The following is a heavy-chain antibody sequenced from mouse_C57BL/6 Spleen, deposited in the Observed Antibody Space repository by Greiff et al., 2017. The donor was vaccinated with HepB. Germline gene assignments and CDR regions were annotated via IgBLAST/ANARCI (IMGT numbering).Heavy chain of an antibody. CDR3: ARGDYGSSYSWYFDV. D-gene: IGHD1-1*01. CDR2: IDPSDSET. Sequence: QVQLKQPGAELVRPGSSVKLSCKASGYTFTSYWMHWVKQRPIQGLEWIGNIDPSDSETHYNQKFKDKATLTVDKSSSTAYMQLSSLTSEDSAVYYCARGDYGSSYSWYFDVWGTGTTVTVSS. V-gene: IGHV1-52*01. J-gene: IGHJ1*03. CDR1: GYTFTSYW.